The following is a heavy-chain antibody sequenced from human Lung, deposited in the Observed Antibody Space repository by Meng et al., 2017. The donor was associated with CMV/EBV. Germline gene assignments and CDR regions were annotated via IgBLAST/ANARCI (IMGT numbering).Heavy chain of an antibody. CDR1: GASISTSY. CDR3: ARGYYDSSGSSNTVDI. J-gene: IGHJ3*02. D-gene: IGHD3-22*01. V-gene: IGHV4-59*01. CDR2: IYYTGST. Sequence: GSLRLXCTVSGASISTSYWSWIRQPPGKGPEWIGYIYYTGSTNYNPSLKSRVTISLDTSKNQFSLKLSSVTAADTAVYYCARGYYDSSGSSNTVDIWGQGTMVTVSS.